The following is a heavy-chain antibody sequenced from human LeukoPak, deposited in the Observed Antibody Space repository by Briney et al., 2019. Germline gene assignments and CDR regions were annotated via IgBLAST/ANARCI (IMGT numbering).Heavy chain of an antibody. J-gene: IGHJ4*02. CDR3: AEARYYYDSSGPDY. V-gene: IGHV3-30*18. CDR2: ISYDGSNK. CDR1: GFTFSSYW. D-gene: IGHD3-22*01. Sequence: GGSLRLSCAASGFTFSSYWMSWVRQAPGKGLEWVAVISYDGSNKYYADSVKGRFTISRDNSKNTLYLQMNSLGAEDTAVYYCAEARYYYDSSGPDYWGQGTLVTVSS.